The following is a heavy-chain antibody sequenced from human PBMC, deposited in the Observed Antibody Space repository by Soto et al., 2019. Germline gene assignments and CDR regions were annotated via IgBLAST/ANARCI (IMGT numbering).Heavy chain of an antibody. CDR1: GFIFTSYA. CDR3: ARDFKARFSSSTYYGMDV. Sequence: GGALRLSCAASGFIFTSYAMHWVRQAPGTGLEWVAVISYDGSHKLYADSVKGRFTISRDNSNNMVYLEVDSLRSEDTAVYFCARDFKARFSSSTYYGMDVWGQGTTVTVSS. J-gene: IGHJ6*02. CDR2: ISYDGSHK. V-gene: IGHV3-30-3*01. D-gene: IGHD2-2*01.